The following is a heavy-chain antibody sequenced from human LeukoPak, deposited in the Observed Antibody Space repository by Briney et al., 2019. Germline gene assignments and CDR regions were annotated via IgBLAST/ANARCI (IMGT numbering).Heavy chain of an antibody. V-gene: IGHV1-2*02. J-gene: IGHJ6*03. CDR3: ARGPDSSSTYYDFWSGYFASYYYYMDV. CDR2: VNPNSGGT. D-gene: IGHD3-3*01. Sequence: GASVKVSCKASGYTFTGYYMHWVRQAPGQGLEWMGWVNPNSGGTNYAQKFQGRVTMTRDTSISTAYMELSRLRSEDTAVYYCARGPDSSSTYYDFWSGYFASYYYYMDVWGKGTTVTVSS. CDR1: GYTFTGYY.